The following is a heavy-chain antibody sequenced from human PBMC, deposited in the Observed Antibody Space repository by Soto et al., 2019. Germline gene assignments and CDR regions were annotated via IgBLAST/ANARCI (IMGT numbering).Heavy chain of an antibody. CDR3: ARVTPNDYGDYSFDY. Sequence: PSETLPLTCTVSGGSISSYYWIWIRQPPGKGLEWIGYIYYSGSTNYNPSLKSRVTISVDTSKNQFSLKLSSVTAADTAVYYCARVTPNDYGDYSFDYWGQGTLVTVSS. V-gene: IGHV4-59*01. D-gene: IGHD4-17*01. CDR2: IYYSGST. CDR1: GGSISSYY. J-gene: IGHJ4*02.